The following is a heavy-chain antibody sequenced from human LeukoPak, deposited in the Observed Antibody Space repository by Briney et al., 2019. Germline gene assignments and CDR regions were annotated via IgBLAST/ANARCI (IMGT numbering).Heavy chain of an antibody. CDR3: ARGAAGTIPDYYYFGMDV. D-gene: IGHD1-7*01. CDR1: GYRFTDYW. V-gene: IGHV5-51*01. J-gene: IGHJ6*02. CDR2: IYPGDSDT. Sequence: GESLKISCKGSGYRFTDYWVGWGRQMPGKRLEWLVIIYPGDSDTRYSPSFQGQVTISADKSINTAHLQWSSLKASDTAMYYCARGAAGTIPDYYYFGMDVWGQGTTVTVSS.